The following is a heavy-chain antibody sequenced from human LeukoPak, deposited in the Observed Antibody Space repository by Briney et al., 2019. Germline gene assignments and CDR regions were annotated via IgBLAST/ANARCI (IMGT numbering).Heavy chain of an antibody. Sequence: GGSLRLSCAASGFTFSKYCMHWVRQAPGKGLVWVSRINSDGSRTTYADSVKGRFTVSRDNAKNTLYLQMNSLRAEDTAVYYCARDVNGPSSPWPYYFDYWGQGTLVTVSS. J-gene: IGHJ4*02. V-gene: IGHV3-74*01. CDR1: GFTFSKYC. CDR3: ARDVNGPSSPWPYYFDY. D-gene: IGHD2-8*01. CDR2: INSDGSRT.